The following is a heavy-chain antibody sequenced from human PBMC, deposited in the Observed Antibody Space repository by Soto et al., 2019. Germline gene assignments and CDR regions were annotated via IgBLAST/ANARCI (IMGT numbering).Heavy chain of an antibody. Sequence: EVQLVESGGGLVQPGGSLRLSCAASGFTFSSYWMHLVRQAPGKGLVWVSRINRDGSSTSYADSVKGRFTISRDNAKNTLYLQMNSLRAEDTAVYYCVRTSLVVAAATREDYWGQGTLVTVSS. CDR2: INRDGSST. D-gene: IGHD2-15*01. CDR1: GFTFSSYW. V-gene: IGHV3-74*01. CDR3: VRTSLVVAAATREDY. J-gene: IGHJ4*02.